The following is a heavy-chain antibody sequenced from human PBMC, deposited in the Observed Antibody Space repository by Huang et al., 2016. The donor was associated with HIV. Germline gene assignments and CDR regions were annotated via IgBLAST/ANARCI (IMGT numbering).Heavy chain of an antibody. CDR2: IFPCDSQT. J-gene: IGHJ3*02. CDR1: GYSFSTYW. D-gene: IGHD1-26*01. Sequence: EVQLVQSGAEVKKPGESLTISCKGSGYSFSTYWIGWVRQMPGKGQEWSVMIFPCDSQTRDSPAFPGQVTIAADKSISTAYLQWSSLKASDTAMYYCASTASYSGSYRGAFDIWGQGTMVTVSS. CDR3: ASTASYSGSYRGAFDI. V-gene: IGHV5-51*03.